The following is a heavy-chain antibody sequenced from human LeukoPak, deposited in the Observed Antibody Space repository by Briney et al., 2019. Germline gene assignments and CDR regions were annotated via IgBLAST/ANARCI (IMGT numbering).Heavy chain of an antibody. V-gene: IGHV3-74*01. Sequence: GGSLRLSCAASGFTFRNYWMHWVRQGQGKGLVWVSRISNDGSTRHYADSVKGRFTISRDNSKNMMYLQMNSLRAEDTAVYYCAVTGYSSSPFDYWGQGTLVTVSS. CDR2: ISNDGSTR. D-gene: IGHD6-13*01. CDR3: AVTGYSSSPFDY. J-gene: IGHJ4*02. CDR1: GFTFRNYW.